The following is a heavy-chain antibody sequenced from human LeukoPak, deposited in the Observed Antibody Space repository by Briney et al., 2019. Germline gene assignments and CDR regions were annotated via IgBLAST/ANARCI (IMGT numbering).Heavy chain of an antibody. CDR2: IYHSGST. Sequence: SETLSLTCAVSGGSISSGGYSWSWIRQPPGKGLEWIGYIYHSGSTYYNPSLKSRVTISVDTSKNQFSLKLSSVTAADTAVYYCARSRATVTFFFDYGGQGTLVTVSS. D-gene: IGHD4-17*01. V-gene: IGHV4-30-2*05. CDR3: ARSRATVTFFFDY. CDR1: GGSISSGGYS. J-gene: IGHJ4*02.